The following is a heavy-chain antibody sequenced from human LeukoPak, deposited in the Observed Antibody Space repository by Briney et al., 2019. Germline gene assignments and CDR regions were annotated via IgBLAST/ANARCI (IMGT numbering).Heavy chain of an antibody. CDR1: GDSVSSNSAA. CDR3: ARGSYDITWT. Sequence: SQTLSLTCAISGDSVSSNSAAWSWIRQSPSRGLEWLGRTYYRSKWYNDYAVSVKSRITINPDTSKNQFSLHLNSVTPEDTAIYYCARGSYDITWTWGQGTLVTVSS. D-gene: IGHD6-6*01. J-gene: IGHJ4*02. CDR2: TYYRSKWYN. V-gene: IGHV6-1*01.